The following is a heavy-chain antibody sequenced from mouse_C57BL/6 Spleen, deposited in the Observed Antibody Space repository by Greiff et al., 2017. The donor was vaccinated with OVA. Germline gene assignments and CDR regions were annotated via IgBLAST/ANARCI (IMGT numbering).Heavy chain of an antibody. V-gene: IGHV1-26*01. Sequence: VQLQQSGPELVKPGASVKISCKASGYTFTDYYMNWVKQSPGQSLEWIGDINPNNGGTSYNQKFKGKATLTVDKSSSTAYMELRSLTSEDSAVEYYARATYYYCSGWYFDDWGTGTTVTVSS. CDR1: GYTFTDYY. CDR2: INPNNGGT. D-gene: IGHD1-1*01. CDR3: ARATYYYCSGWYFDD. J-gene: IGHJ1*03.